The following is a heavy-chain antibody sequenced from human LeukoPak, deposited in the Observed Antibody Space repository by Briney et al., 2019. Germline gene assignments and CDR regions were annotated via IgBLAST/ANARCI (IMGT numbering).Heavy chain of an antibody. D-gene: IGHD4-17*01. V-gene: IGHV3-21*01. CDR2: ISSSSSYI. J-gene: IGHJ4*02. CDR3: ASESYGDYVGSDY. Sequence: GGSLRLSCAASGFTFSSYSMNWVRQPPGKGLEWVSSISSSSSYIYYAASVKGRFTISRDNAKNSLYLQMNSLRAEDTAVYYCASESYGDYVGSDYWGQGTLVTVSS. CDR1: GFTFSSYS.